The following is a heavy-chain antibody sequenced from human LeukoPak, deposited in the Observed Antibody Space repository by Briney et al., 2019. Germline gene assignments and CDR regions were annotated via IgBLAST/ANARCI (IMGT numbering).Heavy chain of an antibody. Sequence: SQTLSLTCAISGDSVSSNSAAWNWIRQSPSRGLEWLGRTCYRSKWYNDYAVSVKSRITINPDTSKNQFSLQLNSVTPEDTAVYYCARDPNSSSWSGFLYYFDYWGQGTLVTVSS. V-gene: IGHV6-1*01. D-gene: IGHD6-13*01. J-gene: IGHJ4*02. CDR2: TCYRSKWYN. CDR3: ARDPNSSSWSGFLYYFDY. CDR1: GDSVSSNSAA.